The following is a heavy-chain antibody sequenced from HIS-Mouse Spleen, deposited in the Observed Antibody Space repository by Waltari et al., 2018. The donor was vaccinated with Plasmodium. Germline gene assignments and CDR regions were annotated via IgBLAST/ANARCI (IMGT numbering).Heavy chain of an antibody. J-gene: IGHJ5*02. Sequence: QVQLVQSGAEVKKPGASVKVSCKASGYTFTGYYMHWVRQAPGQGLEWMGWINPNSGGTNYAQKFQGRVTMTRDTSISTAYMGLSRRRSDDTAVYYCARDSGGVTGNWFDPWGQGTLVTVSS. CDR1: GYTFTGYY. V-gene: IGHV1-2*02. D-gene: IGHD3-16*01. CDR3: ARDSGGVTGNWFDP. CDR2: INPNSGGT.